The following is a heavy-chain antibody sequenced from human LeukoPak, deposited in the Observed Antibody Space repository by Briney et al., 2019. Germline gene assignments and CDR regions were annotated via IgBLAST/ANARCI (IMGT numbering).Heavy chain of an antibody. D-gene: IGHD3-16*01. CDR1: GFTFSSLW. CDR3: ARGGYTTSYFWVY. Sequence: GGSLRLSCAASGFTFSSLWMTWVRQAPGKGLEWVATLKQDGSEKYYVDSVKGRFTISRDNAKNSLYLQMNSLRAEDTAVYRGARGGYTTSYFWVYWGQGTLVTVSS. J-gene: IGHJ4*02. V-gene: IGHV3-7*01. CDR2: LKQDGSEK.